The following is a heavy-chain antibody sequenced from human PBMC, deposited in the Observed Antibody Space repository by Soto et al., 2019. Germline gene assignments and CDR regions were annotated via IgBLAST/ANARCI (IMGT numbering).Heavy chain of an antibody. CDR2: ISYDGSNK. D-gene: IGHD6-19*01. CDR3: ARGLVPPKQWLGPFEDY. CDR1: GFTFSSYA. Sequence: QVQLVESGGGVVQPGRSLRLSCAASGFTFSSYAMHWVRQAPGKGLEWVAVISYDGSNKYYADSVKGRFTISRDNSKNTLDLQMNSLRAEDTAVYYCARGLVPPKQWLGPFEDYWGQGTLVTVSS. V-gene: IGHV3-30-3*01. J-gene: IGHJ4*02.